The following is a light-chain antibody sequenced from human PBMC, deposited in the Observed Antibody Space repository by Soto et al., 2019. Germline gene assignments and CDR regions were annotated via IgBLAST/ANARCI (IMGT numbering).Light chain of an antibody. CDR1: QSVSSSY. V-gene: IGKV3-20*01. CDR2: GAS. Sequence: EIVLTQSPGTLSLSPGERATLSCRASQSVSSSYLAGYQQKPGQAPRLLIYGASSRATGIPDRFSGSGSGTDFTLTISRLEPEDCAVYYCQQYGSSPLYTFGQGTKLEIK. J-gene: IGKJ2*01. CDR3: QQYGSSPLYT.